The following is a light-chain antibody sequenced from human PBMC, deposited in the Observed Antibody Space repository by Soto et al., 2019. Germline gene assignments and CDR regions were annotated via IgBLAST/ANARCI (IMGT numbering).Light chain of an antibody. CDR2: AAS. V-gene: IGKV1-39*01. J-gene: IGKJ3*01. Sequence: DIQMTQSPSSLSASVGDRVTITCRASQSISTYLNWYQQKPGKAPKLLIYAASSLQSGVPSRFNGSGSGTDFTLTISSLQPEDFAIYSCQQSYSTPSTFGPGTKVDIK. CDR3: QQSYSTPST. CDR1: QSISTY.